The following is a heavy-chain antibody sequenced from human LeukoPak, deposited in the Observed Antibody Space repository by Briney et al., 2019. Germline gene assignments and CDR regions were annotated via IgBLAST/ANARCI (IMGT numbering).Heavy chain of an antibody. V-gene: IGHV3-7*04. J-gene: IGHJ4*02. CDR2: INQDGSEE. Sequence: RTGGSLRLSCAASGFTFSYYWMSWVRQAPGKGLEWVANINQDGSEEYYVDSMKGRFTISRDNAKNSLFLQMNSLGAEDTAVYFCARAGAPGSVDYWGQGTLVTVSS. CDR1: GFTFSYYW. D-gene: IGHD2-8*02. CDR3: ARAGAPGSVDY.